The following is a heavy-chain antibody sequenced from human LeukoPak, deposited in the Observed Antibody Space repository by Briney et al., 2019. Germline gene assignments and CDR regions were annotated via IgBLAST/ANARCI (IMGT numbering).Heavy chain of an antibody. CDR1: GFTFSSYA. Sequence: GGSLRLSCAASGFTFSSYAMHWVRQAPGKGLEWVAVISYDGSNKYYADSVKGRFTISRDNSKNTLYLQMNSLRAEDTAVYYCARGGYYYDSSGYEYYFDYWGQGTLVTVSS. CDR2: ISYDGSNK. J-gene: IGHJ4*02. CDR3: ARGGYYYDSSGYEYYFDY. D-gene: IGHD3-22*01. V-gene: IGHV3-30*04.